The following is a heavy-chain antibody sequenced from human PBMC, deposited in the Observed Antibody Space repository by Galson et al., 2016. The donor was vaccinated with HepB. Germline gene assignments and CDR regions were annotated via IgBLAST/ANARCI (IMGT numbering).Heavy chain of an antibody. Sequence: SVKVSCKVSGHTLSELSTHWVRQTPGKGLEWMGGFDPEDGEIIYAQKFQGRVTMTEDTSTDTAYMQLSSLRSEDTAIYYCATISLRYCLGGSCYLDYWGQGTLVTVSS. CDR1: GHTLSELS. D-gene: IGHD2-15*01. V-gene: IGHV1-24*01. J-gene: IGHJ4*02. CDR3: ATISLRYCLGGSCYLDY. CDR2: FDPEDGEI.